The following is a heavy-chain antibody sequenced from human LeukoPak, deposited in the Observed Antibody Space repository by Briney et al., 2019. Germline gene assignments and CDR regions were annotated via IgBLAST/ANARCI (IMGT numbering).Heavy chain of an antibody. V-gene: IGHV3-30*02. CDR1: GFTFSSYG. J-gene: IGHJ4*02. D-gene: IGHD3-9*01. CDR2: IRYDGSNK. CDR3: AKGITYYDILSAFDY. Sequence: GGSLRLSCAASGFTFSSYGMHWVRQAPGKGLEWVAFIRYDGSNKYYADSVKGRFTISRDNSKNTLYLQVNSLRAEDTAVYYCAKGITYYDILSAFDYWGQGTLVAVSS.